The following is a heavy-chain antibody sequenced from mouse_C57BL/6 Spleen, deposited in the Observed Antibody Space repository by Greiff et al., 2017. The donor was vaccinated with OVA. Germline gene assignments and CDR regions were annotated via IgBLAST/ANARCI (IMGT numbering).Heavy chain of an antibody. J-gene: IGHJ4*01. V-gene: IGHV1-19*01. Sequence: VQLQQSGPVLVKPGASVKMSCKASGYTFTDYYMNWVKQSHGKSLEWIGVINPYNGGTSYNQKFKGKATLTVDKSSSTAYMELNSLTSEDSAVYYCARRGDYDGFYAMDYWGQGTSVTVSS. D-gene: IGHD2-4*01. CDR1: GYTFTDYY. CDR3: ARRGDYDGFYAMDY. CDR2: INPYNGGT.